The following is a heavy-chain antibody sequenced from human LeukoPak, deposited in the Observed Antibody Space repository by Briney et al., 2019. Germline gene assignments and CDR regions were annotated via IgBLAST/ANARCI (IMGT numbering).Heavy chain of an antibody. D-gene: IGHD1-26*01. CDR1: GFTVSSNY. J-gene: IGHJ6*02. CDR2: IYIGGST. CDR3: ARDFGGSYYGYYYYGMDV. Sequence: PGGSLRLACAASGFTVSSNYMSWVRQAPGKWLEWLSVIYIGGSTYYADSVKGRFTISRDNSKNTMYLQMNSLRAEDAAVYYCARDFGGSYYGYYYYGMDVWGQGTTVTVSS. V-gene: IGHV3-66*01.